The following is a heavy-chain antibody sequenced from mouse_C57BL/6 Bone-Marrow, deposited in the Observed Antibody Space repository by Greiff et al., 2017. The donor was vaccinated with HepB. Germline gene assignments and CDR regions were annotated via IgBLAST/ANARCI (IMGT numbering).Heavy chain of an antibody. CDR2: IYPRDGSS. Sequence: QVQLKQSDAELVKPGASVKISCKASGYTFTDHTIHWMKQRPEQGLEWIGYIYPRDGSSSYNEKFKGKATLTEDKSSSTAYMQLNSLTSEDSAVFFGARRTAVGYFDVWGAGTTVTVSS. D-gene: IGHD1-1*01. CDR1: GYTFTDHT. CDR3: ARRTAVGYFDV. V-gene: IGHV1-78*01. J-gene: IGHJ1*01.